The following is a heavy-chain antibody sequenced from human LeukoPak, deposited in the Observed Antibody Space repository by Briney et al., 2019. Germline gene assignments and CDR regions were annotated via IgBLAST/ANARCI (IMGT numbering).Heavy chain of an antibody. J-gene: IGHJ4*02. CDR2: LWYDGANK. CDR3: ARDPSGSWNDVGTFDS. CDR1: GFTFSNYG. D-gene: IGHD1-1*01. V-gene: IGHV3-33*01. Sequence: GRSLRLSCAASGFTFSNYGMHWVRQAPGKGLEWVALLWYDGANKNYADSVKGCFIISRGTSKNTLYLQMNSLRAEDTALYYCARDPSGSWNDVGTFDSWGQGTLVSVSS.